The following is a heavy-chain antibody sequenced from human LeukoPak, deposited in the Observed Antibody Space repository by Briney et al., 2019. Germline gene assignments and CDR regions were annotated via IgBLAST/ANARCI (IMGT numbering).Heavy chain of an antibody. CDR2: INSDGSST. D-gene: IGHD4-17*01. CDR1: GFTFSSYW. Sequence: GGSLRLSCAASGFTFSSYWMHWVRHAPGKGLVWVSRINSDGSSTSYADSVKGRFTISRDNAKNTLYLQMNSLRAEDTAVYYCARGPPNDYGDGGYLWGQGTLVTVSS. J-gene: IGHJ4*02. V-gene: IGHV3-74*01. CDR3: ARGPPNDYGDGGYL.